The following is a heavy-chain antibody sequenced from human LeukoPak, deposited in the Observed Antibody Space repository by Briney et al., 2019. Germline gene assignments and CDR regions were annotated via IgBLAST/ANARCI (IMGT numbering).Heavy chain of an antibody. CDR1: GFTLTELS. CDR2: LDPVDGET. CDR3: ANGRPSNLAPIEYFQR. V-gene: IGHV1-24*01. J-gene: IGHJ1*01. D-gene: IGHD5-24*01. Sequence: ASVKVSSKVSGFTLTELSMHWVRQAPGKGLEWMGGLDPVDGETIYAQKFQDRVPMTEDTSTDTAYMELSSLRSEDTAVYYCANGRPSNLAPIEYFQRWGQGTLVTVSS.